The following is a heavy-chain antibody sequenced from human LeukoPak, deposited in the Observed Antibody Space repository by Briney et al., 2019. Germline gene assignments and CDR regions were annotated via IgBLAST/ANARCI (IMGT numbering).Heavy chain of an antibody. J-gene: IGHJ3*01. CDR1: GFTFSSYW. V-gene: IGHV3-7*03. D-gene: IGHD6-6*01. CDR3: ARSSYSSSSSV. Sequence: GGSLRLSCAASGFTFSSYWMSWVRQAPGKGLEWVASINSDGSEGYYADVVKGRFTISRDNAKNSLYLQINSLRAEDKAVYYCARSSYSSSSSVWGQGTMVTVSS. CDR2: INSDGSEG.